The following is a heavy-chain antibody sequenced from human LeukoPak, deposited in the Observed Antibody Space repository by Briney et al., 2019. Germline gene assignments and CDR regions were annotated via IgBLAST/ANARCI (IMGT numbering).Heavy chain of an antibody. D-gene: IGHD3-22*01. J-gene: IGHJ1*01. CDR2: VNHSGST. CDR3: AHSSDYQQY. V-gene: IGHV4-34*01. Sequence: SETPSLTCAVYGGSFNTYYWSWIRRPPGKGLEWIGEVNHSGSTNYNPSLKGRVTISVDTSQNQVSLKLSSVTAADTAVYYCAHSSDYQQYCGQGTLVTVSS. CDR1: GGSFNTYY.